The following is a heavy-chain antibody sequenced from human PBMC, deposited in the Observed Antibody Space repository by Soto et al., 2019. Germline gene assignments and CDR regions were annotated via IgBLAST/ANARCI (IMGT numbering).Heavy chain of an antibody. CDR1: GGTFSCYA. V-gene: IGHV1-69*06. D-gene: IGHD3-9*01. J-gene: IGHJ6*02. Sequence: QVQLVQSGAEVKKPGSSVKVSCKASGGTFSCYAISWVRQAPGQGLEWMGGIIPIFGTANYAQKFQGRVTITADKSTSTAYMELSSLRSEDTAVYYCARYYDILTGYYMGYYYYGMDVWGQGTTVTVSS. CDR2: IIPIFGTA. CDR3: ARYYDILTGYYMGYYYYGMDV.